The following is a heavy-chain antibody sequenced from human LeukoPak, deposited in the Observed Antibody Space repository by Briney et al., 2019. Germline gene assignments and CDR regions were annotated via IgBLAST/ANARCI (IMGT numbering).Heavy chain of an antibody. CDR2: IKQDGSEK. CDR1: GFTFSSYW. V-gene: IGHV3-7*01. D-gene: IGHD3-22*01. CDR3: ARDTWGYYYDSSGYY. J-gene: IGHJ4*02. Sequence: GGSLRLSCAASGFTFSSYWMSWVRQAPGKGLEWVANIKQDGSEKYYVDSVKGRFTISRDNAKNSLYLQKNSLRAEDTAVYYCARDTWGYYYDSSGYYWGQGTLVTVSS.